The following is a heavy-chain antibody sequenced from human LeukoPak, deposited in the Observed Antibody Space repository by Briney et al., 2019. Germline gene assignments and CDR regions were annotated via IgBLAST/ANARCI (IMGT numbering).Heavy chain of an antibody. CDR1: GFTFSSYG. J-gene: IGHJ6*04. CDR2: ISYDGSNK. CDR3: ARASVLLEVDV. V-gene: IGHV3-30*03. Sequence: GGSLRLSCAASGFTFSSYGMHWVRQAPGKGLEWVAVISYDGSNKYYADSVKGRFTISRDNAKNTLYLQMNSLRAEDTAVYYCARASVLLEVDVWGKGTTVTISS. D-gene: IGHD2/OR15-2a*01.